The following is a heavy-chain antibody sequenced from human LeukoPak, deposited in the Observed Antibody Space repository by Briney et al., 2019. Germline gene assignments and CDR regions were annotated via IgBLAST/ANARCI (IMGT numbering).Heavy chain of an antibody. CDR2: ISGRDGRT. V-gene: IGHV3-23*01. CDR1: GFTFSSYS. J-gene: IGHJ6*02. D-gene: IGHD6-19*01. Sequence: PGGSLRLSCAASGFTFSSYSMNWVRQAPGRGLEWVSTISGRDGRTFYADSVKGRFTISRDNAKSILYMDVNRLRAEDTAVYYCARAYSSGWYGVGYGMDVWGQGTTVTVSS. CDR3: ARAYSSGWYGVGYGMDV.